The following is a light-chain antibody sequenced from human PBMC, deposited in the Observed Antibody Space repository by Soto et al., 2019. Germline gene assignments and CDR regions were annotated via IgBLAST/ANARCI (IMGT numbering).Light chain of an antibody. J-gene: IGLJ3*02. CDR1: SSDVGGYNY. CDR2: DVS. V-gene: IGLV2-14*03. Sequence: QSALTQPASVSGSPGQSITVSCTGTSSDVGGYNYVSWYQQHPGKVPKLIISDVSNRPSGVSNRFSGSKSGNTASLIISALQAEDEADYYCRSYTTTNSVVFGGGTKLTVL. CDR3: RSYTTTNSVV.